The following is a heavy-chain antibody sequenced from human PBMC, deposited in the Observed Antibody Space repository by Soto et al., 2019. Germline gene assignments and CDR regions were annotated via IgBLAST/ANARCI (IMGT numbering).Heavy chain of an antibody. J-gene: IGHJ6*02. CDR1: GGTFTTYA. CDR2: IIPMYNKP. CDR3: ARGYSGGYYYAMDV. D-gene: IGHD4-4*01. Sequence: QVQLVQSGAEVKKPGSSVRVSCQASGGTFTTYAFNWVRQAPGQGLEWMGGIIPMYNKPNYAPNFLGRVTTSADPSTSTAYMELTTLRSEDPAVYFCARGYSGGYYYAMDVWGQGTTVTVSS. V-gene: IGHV1-69*01.